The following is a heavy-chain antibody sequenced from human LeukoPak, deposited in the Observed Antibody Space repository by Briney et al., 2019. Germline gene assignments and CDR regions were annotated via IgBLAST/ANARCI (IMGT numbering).Heavy chain of an antibody. CDR3: ARRRCSSSSCFEDY. V-gene: IGHV3-21*01. Sequence: GGSLRLSCAASGFTFSSYSMNWVRQAPGKGLEWVSSISSSSSYIYYADSVKGRFTISRDNAKNSLYLQMNSLRAEDTALYYCARRRCSSSSCFEDYWGQGTLVTVSS. CDR1: GFTFSSYS. D-gene: IGHD2-15*01. J-gene: IGHJ4*02. CDR2: ISSSSSYI.